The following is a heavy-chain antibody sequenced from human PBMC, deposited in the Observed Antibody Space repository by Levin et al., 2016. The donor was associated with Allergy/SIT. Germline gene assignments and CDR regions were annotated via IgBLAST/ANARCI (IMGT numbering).Heavy chain of an antibody. J-gene: IGHJ4*01. CDR1: GFTFSKYG. Sequence: GESLKISCEASGFTFSKYGMYWVRQAPGKGLEWVAVNSHDGSNRNYAASVKGRFTISRDNSKNTVYLQMNSLRAEDTAIYYCAKQYYDILTGCDYWGHGTQVTVPS. CDR2: NSHDGSNR. CDR3: AKQYYDILTGCDY. D-gene: IGHD3-9*01. V-gene: IGHV3-30*18.